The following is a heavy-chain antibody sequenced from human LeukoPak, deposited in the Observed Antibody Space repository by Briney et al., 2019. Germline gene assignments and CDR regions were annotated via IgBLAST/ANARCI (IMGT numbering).Heavy chain of an antibody. Sequence: SSETLSLTCTVSGGSISTYYWSWIRQPPGKGLEWIGYISHSGSTNYNPSLKSRVTISVDTSKNQFSLKLSSVTAADTAVYYCTRDSDYGAIDIWGQGTRVTVSS. CDR1: GGSISTYY. CDR3: TRDSDYGAIDI. CDR2: ISHSGST. D-gene: IGHD4-17*01. J-gene: IGHJ3*02. V-gene: IGHV4-59*01.